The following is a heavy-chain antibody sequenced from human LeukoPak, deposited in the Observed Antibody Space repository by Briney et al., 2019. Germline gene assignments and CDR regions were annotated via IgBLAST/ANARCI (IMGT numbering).Heavy chain of an antibody. CDR2: IIPIFGTA. D-gene: IGHD3-10*01. CDR3: ARVGSGSYQYYFDY. J-gene: IGHJ4*02. V-gene: IGHV1-69*13. Sequence: GASVKVSCKASGYTFTGYYMHWVRQAPGQGLEWMGGIIPIFGTANYAQKFQGRVTITADESTSTAYMELSSLRSEDTAVYYCARVGSGSYQYYFDYWGQGTLVTVSS. CDR1: GYTFTGYY.